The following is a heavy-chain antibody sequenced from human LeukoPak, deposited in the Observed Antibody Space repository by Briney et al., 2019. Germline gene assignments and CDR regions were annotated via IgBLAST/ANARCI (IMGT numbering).Heavy chain of an antibody. V-gene: IGHV5-51*01. CDR2: IYPGDSDT. Sequence: GESLKISCKGSGYSFTSYWICLVRQMARKGLEWMGIIYPGDSDTRYSPSFQGQVTISADKSISTAYLQWSSLKASDTAMYYGARLGAMIVVAGAFDIWGQGTMVTVSS. CDR1: GYSFTSYW. CDR3: ARLGAMIVVAGAFDI. J-gene: IGHJ3*02. D-gene: IGHD3-22*01.